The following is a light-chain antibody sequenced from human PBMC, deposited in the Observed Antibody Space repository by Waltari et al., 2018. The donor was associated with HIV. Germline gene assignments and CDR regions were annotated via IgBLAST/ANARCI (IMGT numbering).Light chain of an antibody. J-gene: IGLJ2*01. V-gene: IGLV10-54*04. CDR2: RNN. CDR1: GNNVGYEG. CDR3: SAWDDSLTVWL. Sequence: QAGLIQPPSVSRDLRQSATLTRTGNGNNVGYEGAVWLQKYQGLPPKLLMHRNNTRPSGISERFSASRSANTASLTISGLQPEDEADYFCSAWDDSLTVWLFGGGTKLTVL.